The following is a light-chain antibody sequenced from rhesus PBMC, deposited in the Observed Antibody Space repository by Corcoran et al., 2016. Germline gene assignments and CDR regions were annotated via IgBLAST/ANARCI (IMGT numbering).Light chain of an antibody. V-gene: IGKV3-24*01. Sequence: EIVMTQSPATLSLSPGERATLSCRASQSVSSSLAWYQQKPGQAPRLLLYGASSRATGIPERFRGSGAGTDFPLTISSLGPEDVAVYCSLQPSNWPLTFGGGAKVELK. CDR2: GAS. CDR1: QSVSSS. J-gene: IGKJ4*01. CDR3: LQPSNWPLT.